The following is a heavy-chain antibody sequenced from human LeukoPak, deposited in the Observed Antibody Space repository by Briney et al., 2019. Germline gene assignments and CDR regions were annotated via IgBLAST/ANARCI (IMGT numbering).Heavy chain of an antibody. CDR1: GFTFDDYG. Sequence: PGGSLRLSCAASGFTFDDYGMSWVRQAPGKGLEWVSGINWNGGSTGYADSVKGRFTISRDNAKNSLYLQMNSLRAEDTAVYYCARDKGGNFRGWFDPWGQGTLVTVSS. D-gene: IGHD4-23*01. CDR2: INWNGGST. CDR3: ARDKGGNFRGWFDP. J-gene: IGHJ5*02. V-gene: IGHV3-20*04.